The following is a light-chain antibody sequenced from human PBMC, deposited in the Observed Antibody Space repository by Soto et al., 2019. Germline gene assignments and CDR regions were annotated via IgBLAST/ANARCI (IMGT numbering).Light chain of an antibody. CDR2: GAS. J-gene: IGKJ1*01. V-gene: IGKV3-20*01. CDR1: QRVSSSY. Sequence: EMVLTQSPGTLSLSPGDRATLSCRASQRVSSSYLAWYQQKPGQAPRLLVYGASRRATDIPDRFSGSGSGTDFTLTISRLEPEDIAVYYCQQYNSYSTFGQGTKVEIK. CDR3: QQYNSYST.